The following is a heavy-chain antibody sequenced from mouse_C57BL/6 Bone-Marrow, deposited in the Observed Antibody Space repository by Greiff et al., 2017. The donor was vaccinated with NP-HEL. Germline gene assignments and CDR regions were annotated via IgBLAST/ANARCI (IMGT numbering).Heavy chain of an antibody. J-gene: IGHJ4*01. D-gene: IGHD4-1*01. CDR1: GFTFSSYA. CDR3: ARDRVNWYAMDY. V-gene: IGHV5-4*01. CDR2: ISDGGSYT. Sequence: EVKLMESGGGLVKPGGSLKLSCAASGFTFSSYAMSWVRQTPEKRLEWVATISDGGSYTYYPDNVKGRFTISRDNAKNNLYLQMSHLKSEDTAMYYCARDRVNWYAMDYWGQGTSVTVSS.